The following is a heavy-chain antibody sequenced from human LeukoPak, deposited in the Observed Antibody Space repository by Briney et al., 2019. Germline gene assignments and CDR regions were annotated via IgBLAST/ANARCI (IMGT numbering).Heavy chain of an antibody. CDR3: AKDPSMAHYYYYMDV. V-gene: IGHV3-33*06. J-gene: IGHJ6*03. CDR1: GFTFSSYG. CDR2: IWYDGSNK. D-gene: IGHD5-24*01. Sequence: PGGPLRLSCAASGFTFSSYGMHWVRQAPGKGLEWVAVIWYDGSNKYYADSVKGRFTISRDNSKNTLYLQMNSLRAEDTAVYYCAKDPSMAHYYYYMDVWGKGTTVTVSS.